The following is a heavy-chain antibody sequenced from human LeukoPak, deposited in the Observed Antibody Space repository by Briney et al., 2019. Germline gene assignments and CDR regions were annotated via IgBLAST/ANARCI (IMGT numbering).Heavy chain of an antibody. Sequence: SGGSLRLSCAASGFTFGSHSMNWVRQAPGKGLEWVSSISKNSGYMYYIDSVKGRFTISRDNAENSMYLQMNSLRAEDTAVYYCARSSMVDANDAFDIWGQGTMVTVSS. CDR2: ISKNSGYM. D-gene: IGHD2-15*01. V-gene: IGHV3-21*01. CDR1: GFTFGSHS. CDR3: ARSSMVDANDAFDI. J-gene: IGHJ3*02.